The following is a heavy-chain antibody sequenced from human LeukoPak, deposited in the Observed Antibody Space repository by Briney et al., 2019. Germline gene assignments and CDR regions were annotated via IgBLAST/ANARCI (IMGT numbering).Heavy chain of an antibody. J-gene: IGHJ4*02. CDR3: ARNDIAFDY. D-gene: IGHD3-9*01. Sequence: GRSLRISCAASGFTFSSYAMHWVRQAPGKGLEWVAVISYDGSNKYYADSVKGRFTISRDNSKNTLYLQMNSLRAEDTAVYYCARNDIAFDYWGQGTLVTVSS. CDR2: ISYDGSNK. V-gene: IGHV3-30-3*01. CDR1: GFTFSSYA.